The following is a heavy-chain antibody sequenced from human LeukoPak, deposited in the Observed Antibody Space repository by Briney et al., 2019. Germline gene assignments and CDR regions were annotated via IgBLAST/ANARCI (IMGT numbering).Heavy chain of an antibody. J-gene: IGHJ4*02. D-gene: IGHD3-10*01. CDR2: IKQDGSEK. CDR1: GFTFSSYW. Sequence: PGGSLRLSCAASGFTFSSYWMHWVRQAPGKGLEWVANIKQDGSEKYYVDSVKGRFTISRDNAKNSRYLQMNSLRVEDTAVYYCARDETGGYFENWGQGTLVTVSS. V-gene: IGHV3-7*01. CDR3: ARDETGGYFEN.